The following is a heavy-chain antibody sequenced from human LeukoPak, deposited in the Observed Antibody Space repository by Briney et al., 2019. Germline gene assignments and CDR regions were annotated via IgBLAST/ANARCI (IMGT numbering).Heavy chain of an antibody. Sequence: PGGSLRLSCAASGFTVSSSYMSWVRQAPGKGLEWVSLIYSGDSTYYAASVKGRFTISRDNSKNTLYLQMNSLRPEDTAVYYCAKGSNYAYEYWGQGTLVTVSS. CDR3: AKGSNYAYEY. V-gene: IGHV3-53*01. CDR2: IYSGDST. J-gene: IGHJ4*02. CDR1: GFTVSSSY. D-gene: IGHD5-18*01.